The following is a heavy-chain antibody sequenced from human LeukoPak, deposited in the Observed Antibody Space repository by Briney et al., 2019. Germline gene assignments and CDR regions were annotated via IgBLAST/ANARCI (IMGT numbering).Heavy chain of an antibody. CDR3: ARDGGPYGSGSYYPTHFDY. V-gene: IGHV3-48*03. Sequence: GGSLRLSCAASGFTFSSYEMSWVRQAPGKGLEWVSYISSSGSTIYYADSVKGRFTISRDNAKNSLYLQMNSLRAEDTAVYYCARDGGPYGSGSYYPTHFDYWGQGTLVTVSS. CDR1: GFTFSSYE. D-gene: IGHD3-10*01. CDR2: ISSSGSTI. J-gene: IGHJ4*02.